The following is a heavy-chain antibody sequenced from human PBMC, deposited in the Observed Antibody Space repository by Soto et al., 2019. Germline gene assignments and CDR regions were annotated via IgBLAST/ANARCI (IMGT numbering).Heavy chain of an antibody. D-gene: IGHD3-10*02. J-gene: IGHJ4*02. V-gene: IGHV1-18*01. CDR2: ISAYNGDT. Sequence: ASVKVSCKTSGYTFTNYGFIWVRQAPRQGLELMGWISAYNGDTKVPQKFQGRLTLTTDTSTSTASMELRSLRSNEAAVYSCGRAPSYLRGEYWGQETLVTVSS. CDR3: GRAPSYLRGEY. CDR1: GYTFTNYG.